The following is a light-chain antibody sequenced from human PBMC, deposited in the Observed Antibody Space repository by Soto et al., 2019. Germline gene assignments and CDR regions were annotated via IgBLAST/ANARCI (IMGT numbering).Light chain of an antibody. CDR1: QSVSSSS. J-gene: IGKJ5*01. CDR2: AAS. CDR3: QQYSSSPSIT. Sequence: EIVLTQSPGTLSASPGERVTLSCEASQSVSSSSLAWYQQKPGQAPRLLIYAASSRATGIPDRFSGSGSGTDFTLTISRLEPEDFAVYYCQQYSSSPSITFGQGTRLEIK. V-gene: IGKV3-20*01.